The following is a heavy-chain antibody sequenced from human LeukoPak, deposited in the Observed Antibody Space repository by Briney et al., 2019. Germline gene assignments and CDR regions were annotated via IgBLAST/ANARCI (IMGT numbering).Heavy chain of an antibody. V-gene: IGHV3-21*01. Sequence: PGGSLRLSCAASGFTFSNYEMKWVRQAPGKGLEWVSSISSSSSYIYSADSVKGRFTISRDYAKNSLYLQMNSLRAEDTAVYYCARVVEGEYYFDYWGQGTLVTVSS. CDR3: ARVVEGEYYFDY. CDR2: ISSSSSYI. CDR1: GFTFSNYE. D-gene: IGHD3-16*01. J-gene: IGHJ4*02.